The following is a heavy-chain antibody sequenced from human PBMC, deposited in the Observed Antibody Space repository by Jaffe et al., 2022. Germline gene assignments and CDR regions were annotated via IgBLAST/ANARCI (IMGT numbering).Heavy chain of an antibody. V-gene: IGHV1-69*01. J-gene: IGHJ6*03. CDR2: IIPIFGTA. CDR3: ARGVVVPAAISSEPDNYYYYYMDV. Sequence: QVQLVQSGAEVKKPGSSVKVSCKASGGTFSSYAISWVRQAPGQGLEWMGGIIPIFGTANYAQKFQGRVTITADESTSTAYMELSSLRSEDTAVYYCARGVVVPAAISSEPDNYYYYYMDVWGKGTTVTVSS. CDR1: GGTFSSYA. D-gene: IGHD2-2*01.